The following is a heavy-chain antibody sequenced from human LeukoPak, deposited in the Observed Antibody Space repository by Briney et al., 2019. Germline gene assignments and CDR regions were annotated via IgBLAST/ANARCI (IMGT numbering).Heavy chain of an antibody. Sequence: PGGSLRLSCAASGFTFSSYWMHWVRQAPGKGLVWVSRINSDGSSTSYADSVKGRFTISRDNAKNTLYLQMNSLRAEDTAVYYCARVQGHSPNGLDIWGQGTMVTVSS. CDR1: GFTFSSYW. V-gene: IGHV3-74*01. D-gene: IGHD2-8*01. J-gene: IGHJ3*02. CDR2: INSDGSST. CDR3: ARVQGHSPNGLDI.